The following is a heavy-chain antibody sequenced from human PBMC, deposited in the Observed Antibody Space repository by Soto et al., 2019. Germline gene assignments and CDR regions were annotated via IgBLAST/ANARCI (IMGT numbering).Heavy chain of an antibody. CDR1: GFTFSSYG. Sequence: PGGSLRLSCAASGFTFSSYGMHWVRQAPGKGLEWVAVISYDGSNKYYADSVKGRFTISRDNSKNTLYLQMNSLRAEDTAVYYCAKDGLQGWFDPWGQGTLVTVSS. J-gene: IGHJ5*02. D-gene: IGHD4-4*01. V-gene: IGHV3-30*18. CDR3: AKDGLQGWFDP. CDR2: ISYDGSNK.